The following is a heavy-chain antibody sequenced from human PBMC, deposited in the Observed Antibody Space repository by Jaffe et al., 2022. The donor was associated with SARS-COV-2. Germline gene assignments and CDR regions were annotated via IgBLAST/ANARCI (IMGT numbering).Heavy chain of an antibody. D-gene: IGHD3-9*01. Sequence: EVQLLESGGGLVQPGGSLRLSCAASGFTFSSYAMSWVRQAPGKGLEWVSAISGSGGSTYYADSVKGRFTISRDNSKNTLYLQMNSLRAEDTAVYYCAKDGPSLLRYFDWLSPNFDYWGQGTLVTVSS. V-gene: IGHV3-23*01. CDR1: GFTFSSYA. CDR2: ISGSGGST. CDR3: AKDGPSLLRYFDWLSPNFDY. J-gene: IGHJ4*02.